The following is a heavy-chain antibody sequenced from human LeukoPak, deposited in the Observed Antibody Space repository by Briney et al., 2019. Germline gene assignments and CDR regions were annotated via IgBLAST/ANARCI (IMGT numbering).Heavy chain of an antibody. V-gene: IGHV3-43*02. CDR3: AKDIGGYSYVADC. CDR1: GFTFDDYA. Sequence: GGSLRLSCAASGFTFDDYAMHWVRQAPGKGLEWVSLISGDGGSTYYADSVKGQFTISRDNSKNSLYLQMNSLRTEDTAFYYCAKDIGGYSYVADCCGQGTLVTVSS. J-gene: IGHJ4*02. CDR2: ISGDGGST. D-gene: IGHD5-18*01.